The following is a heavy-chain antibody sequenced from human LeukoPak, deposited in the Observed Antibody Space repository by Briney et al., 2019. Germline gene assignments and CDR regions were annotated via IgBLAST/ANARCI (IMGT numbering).Heavy chain of an antibody. CDR2: ISSSGSTI. J-gene: IGHJ5*02. V-gene: IGHV3-11*01. D-gene: IGHD3-16*01. Sequence: GGSMRLSCAASGVTFSDDCMSWIRQAPGKGLEWVSYISSSGSTIYYADSVKGRFTISRDNAKNSLYLQMNSLRAEDTAVYYCARGLSGNNWFDPWGQGTLVTVSS. CDR3: ARGLSGNNWFDP. CDR1: GVTFSDDC.